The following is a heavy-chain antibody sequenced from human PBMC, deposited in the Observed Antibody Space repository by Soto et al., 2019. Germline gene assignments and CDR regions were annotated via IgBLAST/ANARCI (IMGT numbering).Heavy chain of an antibody. V-gene: IGHV2-5*02. CDR3: AKRRSYGDFHH. J-gene: IGHJ1*01. D-gene: IGHD4-17*01. CDR1: GFSLSTTGVA. CDR2: FYWDDAK. Sequence: QITLKESGPTLVKPTQTLTLTCTLSGFSLSTTGVAVGWIRRPPGKALEWLALFYWDDAKHYSPSLKSRLTITKDPSKNQVVLTMTNMDPVDTATYYCAKRRSYGDFHHWGQGTLVTVSS.